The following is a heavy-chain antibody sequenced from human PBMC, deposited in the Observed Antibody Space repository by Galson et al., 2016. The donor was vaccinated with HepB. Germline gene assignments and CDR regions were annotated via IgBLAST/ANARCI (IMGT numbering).Heavy chain of an antibody. D-gene: IGHD3-22*01. CDR2: IYYSGST. Sequence: SETLSLTCTVSGGSVSSGIYYWSWIRQPPGKGLEWIGYIYYSGSTHYKPSLKSRVTISLDTSKNHFSLKLSSVTAADTAVYYCARDPGDAYDSGGYFPGFDYWGQGSLVTVSS. CDR1: GGSVSSGIYY. CDR3: ARDPGDAYDSGGYFPGFDY. V-gene: IGHV4-61*03. J-gene: IGHJ4*02.